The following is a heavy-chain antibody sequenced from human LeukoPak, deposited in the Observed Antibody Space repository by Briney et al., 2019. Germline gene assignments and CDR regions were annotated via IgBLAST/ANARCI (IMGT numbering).Heavy chain of an antibody. V-gene: IGHV1-46*01. J-gene: IGHJ6*03. CDR2: INPSGGST. Sequence: GASVKVSCKASGYTFTSYYMHWVRQAPGQGLEWMGIINPSGGSTSYAQKFQGRVTMTRDMSTSTVYMELSSLRSEDTAVYYCARGPRAGATYYYYYYMDVWGKGTTVTVSS. CDR1: GYTFTSYY. D-gene: IGHD1-26*01. CDR3: ARGPRAGATYYYYYYMDV.